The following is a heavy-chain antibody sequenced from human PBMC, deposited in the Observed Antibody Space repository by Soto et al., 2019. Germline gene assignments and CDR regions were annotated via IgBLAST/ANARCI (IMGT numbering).Heavy chain of an antibody. CDR2: IYYSRST. V-gene: IGHV4-59*08. D-gene: IGHD4-17*01. Sequence: QVQLQESGPGLVKPSETLSLTCSVSGASISDDHWSWLRQPPGKGLEWIGYIYYSRSTDYNPSLKSRVSMSVDTSKNQFSLKLTSVTAADAAIYYCARTAYADLYWYFDLWGRGTLVTVSS. CDR1: GASISDDH. J-gene: IGHJ2*01. CDR3: ARTAYADLYWYFDL.